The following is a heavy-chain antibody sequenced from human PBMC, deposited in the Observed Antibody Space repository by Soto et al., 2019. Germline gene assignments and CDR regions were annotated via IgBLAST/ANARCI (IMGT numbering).Heavy chain of an antibody. D-gene: IGHD2-2*01. CDR1: GFTFSSYA. Sequence: EVQLLESGGNLVQPGGSLRLSCAASGFTFSSYAMSWVRQAPEKGLEWVSGVTNNGGATYHADPVRGRFTISRDNSKNTLYLQMDSLRAEDTALYYCAKAYCPGSSCSRAAFDLWGQGTMVTVSS. CDR2: VTNNGGAT. CDR3: AKAYCPGSSCSRAAFDL. V-gene: IGHV3-23*01. J-gene: IGHJ3*01.